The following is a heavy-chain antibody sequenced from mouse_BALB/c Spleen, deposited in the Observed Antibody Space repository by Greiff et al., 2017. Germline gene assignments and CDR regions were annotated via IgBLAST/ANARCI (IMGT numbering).Heavy chain of an antibody. CDR3: ARSARATMDY. Sequence: QVQLKESGAELARPGASVKLSCKASGYTFTDYYINWVKQRTGQGLEWIGEIYPGSGNTYYNEKFKGKATLTADKSSSTAYMQLSSLTSEDSAVYFCARSARATMDYWGQGTSVTVSS. CDR2: IYPGSGNT. CDR1: GYTFTDYY. D-gene: IGHD3-1*01. J-gene: IGHJ4*01. V-gene: IGHV1-77*01.